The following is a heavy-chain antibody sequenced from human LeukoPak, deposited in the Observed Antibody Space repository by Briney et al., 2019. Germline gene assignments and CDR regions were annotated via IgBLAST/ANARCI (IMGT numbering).Heavy chain of an antibody. J-gene: IGHJ4*02. CDR1: GFTISNHG. D-gene: IGHD6-25*01. CDR3: ANSGGTWRLDN. V-gene: IGHV3-23*01. CDR2: IGHTDTDT. Sequence: GGTLRLSCAASGFTISNHGMSWVRQPPGKGLEWVSAIGHTDTDTYYADSVKGRFTISRDTSKNTLYLQMNSLLPEDTALYYCANSGGTWRLDNWGQGTLVTVSS.